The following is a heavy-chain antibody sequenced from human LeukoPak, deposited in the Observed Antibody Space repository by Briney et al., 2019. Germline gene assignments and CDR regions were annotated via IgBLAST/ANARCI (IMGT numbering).Heavy chain of an antibody. J-gene: IGHJ3*02. D-gene: IGHD2-15*01. V-gene: IGHV4-4*07. Sequence: SETLSLTCIVSGGSINNYYWSWIRKPAGKGLEWIGRIYTRGSTNYNPSLKSRVTMSVDTSKNQFSLSLSSVTAADTAVYYCARGRYCSADICSGGDAFDIWGQGTMVSVSS. CDR2: IYTRGST. CDR1: GGSINNYY. CDR3: ARGRYCSADICSGGDAFDI.